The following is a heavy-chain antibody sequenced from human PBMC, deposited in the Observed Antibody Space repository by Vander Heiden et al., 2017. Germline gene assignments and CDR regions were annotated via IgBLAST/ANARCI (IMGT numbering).Heavy chain of an antibody. Sequence: QVPLVESGGGVVPPGRSLRLSCAASGFAFSSYGMHWVRQAPGKGLEWVAVISYDETKKYEADSVKGRFTIARDNAKNTLYMKMKRLRAEDTAVYYVAKGHSGYDLDYWGQGTLVTVSS. CDR3: AKGHSGYDLDY. CDR2: ISYDETKK. V-gene: IGHV3-30*18. CDR1: GFAFSSYG. D-gene: IGHD5-12*01. J-gene: IGHJ4*02.